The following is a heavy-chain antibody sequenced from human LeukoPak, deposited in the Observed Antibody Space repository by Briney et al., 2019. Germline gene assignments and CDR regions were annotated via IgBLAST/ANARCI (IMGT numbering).Heavy chain of an antibody. V-gene: IGHV3-23*01. Sequence: GGSLRLSCAASGFTFSNYGMSWVRQAPGKGLEWVSGISDSGGSTKHAVSVKGRFTISRDNSKDTLYLQMNSLRAEDTAVYYCARDNPGGINSYSGSSSYPYWGQGTLVTVSS. J-gene: IGHJ4*02. CDR3: ARDNPGGINSYSGSSSYPY. D-gene: IGHD1-26*01. CDR2: ISDSGGST. CDR1: GFTFSNYG.